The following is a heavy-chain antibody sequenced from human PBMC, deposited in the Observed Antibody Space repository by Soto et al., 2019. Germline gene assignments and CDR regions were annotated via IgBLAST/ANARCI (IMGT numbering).Heavy chain of an antibody. CDR3: ARDPQRRDGYNFDS. Sequence: PGESLKISCAASGFIFTDYSMAWIRQAPGKGLEWISYITTGGETTLYAASVEGRFTISRDNAKKALFLQMNSLRADDTAVYFCARDPQRRDGYNFDSWGQGTLVTVSS. J-gene: IGHJ4*02. CDR2: ITTGGETT. V-gene: IGHV3-11*01. D-gene: IGHD5-12*01. CDR1: GFIFTDYS.